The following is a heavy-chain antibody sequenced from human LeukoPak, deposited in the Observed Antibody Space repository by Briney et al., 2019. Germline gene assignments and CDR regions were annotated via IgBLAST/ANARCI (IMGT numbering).Heavy chain of an antibody. CDR1: GFTFSSYN. CDR2: ISSSSSYI. Sequence: GGSLRISCAASGFTFSSYNMNWVRQAPGKGLEWVSSISSSSSYIYYADSVKGRFTISRDNAKNSLYLQMNSLRAEDTAVYYCARDGGPGLGYCSSTSCYAFDYWGQGTLVTVSS. CDR3: ARDGGPGLGYCSSTSCYAFDY. D-gene: IGHD2-2*01. V-gene: IGHV3-21*01. J-gene: IGHJ4*02.